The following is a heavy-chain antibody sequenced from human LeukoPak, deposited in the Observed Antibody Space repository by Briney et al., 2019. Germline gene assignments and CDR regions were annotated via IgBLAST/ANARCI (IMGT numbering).Heavy chain of an antibody. D-gene: IGHD6-19*01. CDR1: GFTVSSNY. J-gene: IGHJ4*02. V-gene: IGHV3-53*01. CDR3: ARDSSGGFYFDY. Sequence: GGSLRLSCAASGFTVSSNYMSWVRQAPGKGLEWVSVIYSGGTTYYADSVKGRFAISRDSSKNTIYLQMNSLRAEDTAVYYCARDSSGGFYFDYWGQGTLVTVSS. CDR2: IYSGGTT.